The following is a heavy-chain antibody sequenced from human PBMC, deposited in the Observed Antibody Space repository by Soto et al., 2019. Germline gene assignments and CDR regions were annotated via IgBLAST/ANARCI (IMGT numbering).Heavy chain of an antibody. J-gene: IGHJ4*02. CDR3: ARDSRDYYGSGSPGYFDY. D-gene: IGHD3-10*01. CDR1: GGTFSSYA. V-gene: IGHV1-69*13. Sequence: ASVKVSCKASGGTFSSYAISWVRQAPGQGLKWMGGIIPIFGTANYAQKFQDRVTITADESTSTAYMELSSLRSEDTAVYYCARDSRDYYGSGSPGYFDYWGQGTLVTAPQ. CDR2: IIPIFGTA.